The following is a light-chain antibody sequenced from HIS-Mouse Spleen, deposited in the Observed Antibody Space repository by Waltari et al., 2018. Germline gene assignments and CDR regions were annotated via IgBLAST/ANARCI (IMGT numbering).Light chain of an antibody. CDR3: QKRSNWPT. V-gene: IGKV3-11*01. J-gene: IGKJ4*01. CDR1: QSVSSY. CDR2: DSS. Sequence: EIVLTQSPATLSLSPGERATLSCRASQSVSSYLAWYQQKPGQAPRLLIYDSSNRATGIPARFSGSASGTDFTLTISSLEPEDFAVYYCQKRSNWPTFGGGTTVEIK.